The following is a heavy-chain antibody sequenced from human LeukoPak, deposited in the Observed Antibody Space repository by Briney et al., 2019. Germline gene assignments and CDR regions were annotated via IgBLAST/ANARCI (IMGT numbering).Heavy chain of an antibody. Sequence: GGSLRLSCAASGFIFTDYGMHWVRQAPGKGLEWLTFIRYDGSDKYYADSVKGRFTISRDNSKNTLYLQMNSLTSEDTAVYYCAKEGTTSKPSYLDPRGQGILVTVSS. CDR1: GFIFTDYG. CDR3: AKEGTTSKPSYLDP. CDR2: IRYDGSDK. J-gene: IGHJ5*02. D-gene: IGHD1/OR15-1a*01. V-gene: IGHV3-30*02.